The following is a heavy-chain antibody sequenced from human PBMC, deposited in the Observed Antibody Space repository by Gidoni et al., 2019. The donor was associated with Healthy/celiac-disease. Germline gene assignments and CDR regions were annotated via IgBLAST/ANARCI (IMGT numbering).Heavy chain of an antibody. CDR1: GFTFRSYA. CDR3: ARESTSYGSGHYYYGMDV. CDR2: ISYDGSNK. J-gene: IGHJ6*02. Sequence: QVQLVESGGGVVQPGMSLRLSCAASGFTFRSYAMHWVRQAPGKGLEWVAVISYDGSNKYYADSVKGRFTISRDKSKNTLYLQMNSLRAEDTAVYYCARESTSYGSGHYYYGMDVWGQGTTVTVSS. D-gene: IGHD3-10*01. V-gene: IGHV3-30-3*01.